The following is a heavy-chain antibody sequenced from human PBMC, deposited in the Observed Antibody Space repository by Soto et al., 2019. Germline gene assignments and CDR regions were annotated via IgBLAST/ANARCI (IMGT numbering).Heavy chain of an antibody. J-gene: IGHJ4*02. Sequence: QVQLVESGGGVVQPGRSLRLSCAASGFPFTSYGMHWVREGPGKGLEWLAVISYDGSNKFYGDSVKGRFTISRDNSKNTLYLQMNSLRPEDTALYYCVGGQFYFDYRGQGTLVIVSS. CDR2: ISYDGSNK. D-gene: IGHD3-10*01. CDR1: GFPFTSYG. V-gene: IGHV3-30*03. CDR3: VGGQFYFDY.